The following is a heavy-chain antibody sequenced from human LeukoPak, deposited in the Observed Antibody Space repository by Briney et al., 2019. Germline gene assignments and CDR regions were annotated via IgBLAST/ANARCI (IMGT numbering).Heavy chain of an antibody. CDR1: GDSISGSY. D-gene: IGHD3-16*01. CDR3: VKFGVDYDMGV. Sequence: SETLSLICTVSGDSISGSYWTWVRQPPGQGLEWIGQIHYSGRADYNPSLKRRITISVDTSKNQMSLTLTSVTAADTAIYYCVKFGVDYDMGVWGQGTTVTVSS. V-gene: IGHV4-59*01. CDR2: IHYSGRA. J-gene: IGHJ6*02.